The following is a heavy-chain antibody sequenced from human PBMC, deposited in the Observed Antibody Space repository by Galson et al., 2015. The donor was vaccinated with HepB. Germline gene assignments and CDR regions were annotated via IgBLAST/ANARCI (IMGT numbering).Heavy chain of an antibody. Sequence: SLRLSCAASGFTFDDYALHWVRQAPGKGLEWVSGISWNSGSIGYADSVKGRFTISRDNAKNSLYLQMNSLRAEDTALYYCAKDTGWEPNWGFDYWGQGTLVTVSS. CDR2: ISWNSGSI. V-gene: IGHV3-9*01. CDR1: GFTFDDYA. CDR3: AKDTGWEPNWGFDY. D-gene: IGHD1-26*01. J-gene: IGHJ4*02.